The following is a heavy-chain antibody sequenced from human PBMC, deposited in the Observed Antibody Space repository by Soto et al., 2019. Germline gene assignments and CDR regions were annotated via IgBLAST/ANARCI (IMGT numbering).Heavy chain of an antibody. CDR2: IWYDGSNK. CDR3: ARGSEHYYDSSATSFDY. Sequence: QVQLVESGGGVVQPGRSLRLSCAASGFTFSSYGMHWVRQAPGKGLEWVAVIWYDGSNKYYADSVKGRFTISRDNSENTLYLQMNSLRAEDTAVYYCARGSEHYYDSSATSFDYWGQGTLVTVSS. D-gene: IGHD3-22*01. J-gene: IGHJ4*02. V-gene: IGHV3-33*01. CDR1: GFTFSSYG.